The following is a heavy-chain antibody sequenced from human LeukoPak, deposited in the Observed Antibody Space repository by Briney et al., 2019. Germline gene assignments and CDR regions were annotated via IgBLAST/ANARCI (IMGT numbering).Heavy chain of an antibody. CDR1: GYTFTGYY. D-gene: IGHD6-6*01. CDR2: INPNSGGT. V-gene: IGHV1-2*02. CDR3: ARSVRRVAARPFDY. J-gene: IGHJ4*02. Sequence: GASVKVSCKASGYTFTGYYMRWVRQAPGQGLEWMGWINPNSGGTNYAQKFQGRVTMTRDTSISTAYMELSRLRSDDTAVYYCARSVRRVAARPFDYWGQGTLVTVSS.